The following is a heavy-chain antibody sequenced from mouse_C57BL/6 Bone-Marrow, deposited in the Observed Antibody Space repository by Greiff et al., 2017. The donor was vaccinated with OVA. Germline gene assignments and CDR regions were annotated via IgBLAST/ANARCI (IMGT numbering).Heavy chain of an antibody. Sequence: VKVVESGAELVRPGTSVKMSCKASGYTFTNYWIGWAKQRPGHGLEWIGDIYPGGGSNNYNEKFKGKATLPADQSSRTAYMQFSSLTSEDSAIYYCARSTGSSPYWYFDVWGTGTTVTVSS. V-gene: IGHV1-63*01. CDR1: GYTFTNYW. D-gene: IGHD1-1*01. CDR2: IYPGGGSN. CDR3: ARSTGSSPYWYFDV. J-gene: IGHJ1*03.